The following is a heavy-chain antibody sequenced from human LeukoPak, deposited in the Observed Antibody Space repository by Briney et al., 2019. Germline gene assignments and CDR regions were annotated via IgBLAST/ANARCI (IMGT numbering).Heavy chain of an antibody. V-gene: IGHV4-34*01. CDR1: GGSFSAYY. Sequence: PSETLSLTCSVYGGSFSAYYWSWIRQPPGKGPEWIGEINDSGATNYNPSLKSRFTISVDTSKNQFSLKLSSVTAADTSIYYCARGPRGSGSTGWYLLGFDYWGQGTLVTVAS. CDR3: ARGPRGSGSTGWYLLGFDY. J-gene: IGHJ4*02. D-gene: IGHD6-19*01. CDR2: INDSGAT.